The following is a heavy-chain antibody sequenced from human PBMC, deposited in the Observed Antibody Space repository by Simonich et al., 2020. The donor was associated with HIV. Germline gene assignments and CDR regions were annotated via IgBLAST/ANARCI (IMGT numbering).Heavy chain of an antibody. CDR3: ARVMQQQLDRYYYYGMDV. D-gene: IGHD6-13*01. V-gene: IGHV4-38-2*01. J-gene: IGHJ6*02. CDR1: GYSISRGYY. CDR2: IYHSRNT. Sequence: QVQLQESGPGLVKPSETLSLTCAVSGYSISRGYYWGWSRQPPGKGMGWFGSIYHSRNTYYNPSLKSRVTISVDTSKNQFSLKLSSVTAADTAVYYCARVMQQQLDRYYYYGMDVWGQGTTVTVSS.